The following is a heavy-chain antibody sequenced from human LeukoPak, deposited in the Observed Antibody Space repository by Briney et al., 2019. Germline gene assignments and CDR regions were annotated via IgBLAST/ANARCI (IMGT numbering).Heavy chain of an antibody. CDR1: GYSIGSGYY. D-gene: IGHD2-8*02. CDR3: ARGHTGQNWFDP. CDR2: IHVTGRT. J-gene: IGHJ5*02. Sequence: SETLSLTCTVSGYSIGSGYYWGWIRQTAGKGLEWIGRIHVTGRTDYNPSLKSRVTVSLDTAKNQYSLQLGSVSAADTAIYYCARGHTGQNWFDPWGQGTLVTVSS. V-gene: IGHV4-38-2*02.